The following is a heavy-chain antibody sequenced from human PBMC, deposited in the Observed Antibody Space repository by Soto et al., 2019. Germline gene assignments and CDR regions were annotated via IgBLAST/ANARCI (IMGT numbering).Heavy chain of an antibody. D-gene: IGHD6-13*01. Sequence: EVQLLESGGDLGQPGGSLRLSCAASGFSFSSYAMSWVRQAPGKGLEWVSVISGSGGTTRYADSVKGRFTISRDNSKNMLYLQMNSLRAEETAGYYCAKDRNSDSHGPHNWGQGTLVTVSS. CDR2: ISGSGGTT. CDR3: AKDRNSDSHGPHN. V-gene: IGHV3-23*01. J-gene: IGHJ4*02. CDR1: GFSFSSYA.